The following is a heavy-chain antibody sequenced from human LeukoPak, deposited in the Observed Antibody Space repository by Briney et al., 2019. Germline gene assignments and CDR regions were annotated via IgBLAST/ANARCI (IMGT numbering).Heavy chain of an antibody. CDR3: ARDQNFQH. Sequence: GGSLRLSCAASGFTFSIYWMSWVRQAPGKGLEWVANIKEDGSAKYYVDSVKGRFTISRDNTKNSLYLQTNSLRVEDTAVYYCARDQNFQHWGQGTLVTVSS. CDR1: GFTFSIYW. CDR2: IKEDGSAK. J-gene: IGHJ1*01. V-gene: IGHV3-7*01.